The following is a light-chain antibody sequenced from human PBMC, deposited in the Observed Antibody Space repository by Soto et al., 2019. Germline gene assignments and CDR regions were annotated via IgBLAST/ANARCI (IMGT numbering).Light chain of an antibody. Sequence: QSALTQPASVSGSPGQSITISCTGTSSDVGGYNYVSWFQHHPGKAPKLMISDVTNRPSGVSNRFSGSKSDNTASLTISGLQAEDEADYYCISFTASRTWVFGGWTKVTAL. CDR1: SSDVGGYNY. CDR2: DVT. V-gene: IGLV2-14*01. CDR3: ISFTASRTWV. J-gene: IGLJ3*02.